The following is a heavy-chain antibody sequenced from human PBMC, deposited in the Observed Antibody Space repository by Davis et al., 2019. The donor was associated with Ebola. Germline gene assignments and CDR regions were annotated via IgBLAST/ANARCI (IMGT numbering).Heavy chain of an antibody. CDR3: ARVLRAYNRYYGMDV. J-gene: IGHJ6*02. CDR2: ICTAGDT. D-gene: IGHD1-14*01. Sequence: PGGSLRLSCAASGFTFSSYDMHWVRQATGKGLEWVSAICTAGDTYYPGSVKGRFTISRENAKNSLYLQMNSLRAEDTAVYYCARVLRAYNRYYGMDVWGQGTTVTVSS. CDR1: GFTFSSYD. V-gene: IGHV3-13*01.